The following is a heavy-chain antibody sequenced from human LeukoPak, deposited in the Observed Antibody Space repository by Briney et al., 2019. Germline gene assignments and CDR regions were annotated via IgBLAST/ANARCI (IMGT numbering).Heavy chain of an antibody. D-gene: IGHD4-17*01. CDR1: GGSISSRSYY. Sequence: SETLSLTCNVSGGSISSRSYYWGWIRQPPGKGLEWIGTIYYSGSTYYNPSLKSRVTISVDTSKNQFSLKLSSVTAADTAVYYCARGSLTTSTTVTPQGGKTWFDPWGQGTLVTVSS. CDR3: ARGSLTTSTTVTPQGGKTWFDP. V-gene: IGHV4-39*07. J-gene: IGHJ5*02. CDR2: IYYSGST.